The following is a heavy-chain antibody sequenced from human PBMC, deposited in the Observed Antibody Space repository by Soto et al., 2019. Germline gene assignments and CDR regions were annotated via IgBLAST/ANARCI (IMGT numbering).Heavy chain of an antibody. J-gene: IGHJ6*02. CDR3: ARVGGSYNYYYGMDV. V-gene: IGHV4-34*01. Sequence: SETLSLTCAVYGGSFSGYYWTWIRQPPGTGLEWIGEINHSGSTYYNPSLKSRVTISVDRSKNQFSLKLSSVTAADTAVYYCARVGGSYNYYYGMDVWGQGTTVTVSS. D-gene: IGHD1-26*01. CDR1: GGSFSGYY. CDR2: INHSGST.